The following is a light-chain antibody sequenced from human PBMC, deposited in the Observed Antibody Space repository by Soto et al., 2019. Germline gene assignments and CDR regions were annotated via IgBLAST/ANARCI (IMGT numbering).Light chain of an antibody. V-gene: IGKV1-5*01. J-gene: IGKJ2*01. CDR3: QQYNSYSYP. CDR2: DAS. CDR1: QSISSW. Sequence: DIQMTQSPSTLSASVGDRVTITCRASQSISSWLAWYQQKPGKAPKLLIYDASSLESGVPSRFSGSGSGTEFTLTISSLQPDDFVTYYCQQYNSYSYPFGQGTKLEIK.